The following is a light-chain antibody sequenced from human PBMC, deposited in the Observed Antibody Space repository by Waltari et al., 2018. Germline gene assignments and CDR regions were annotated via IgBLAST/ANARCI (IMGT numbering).Light chain of an antibody. CDR1: QSVFNY. J-gene: IGKJ4*01. CDR3: QQGSVLPLT. V-gene: IGKV3-11*01. CDR2: DTS. Sequence: EIVLTQSPATLSLSAGERATLSCRASQSVFNYVAWYQQKPGQAPRLLIYDTSKRANGIPARFSGSGSGTDFTLTISNLEAEDFALYFCQQGSVLPLTFGGGTKVDIK.